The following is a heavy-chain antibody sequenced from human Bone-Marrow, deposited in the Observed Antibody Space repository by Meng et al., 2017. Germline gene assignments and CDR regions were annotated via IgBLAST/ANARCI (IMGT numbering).Heavy chain of an antibody. CDR3: VKEWELGSFDY. CDR2: ISAYNGNT. CDR1: GYTFTSYG. Sequence: QVQLLQSGAEVKKPGASVKVSCKASGYTFTSYGISWGRQAPGQGLEWMGWISAYNGNTNYAQKLQGRVTMTTDTSTSTAYMELWGLRSDDTAVYYCVKEWELGSFDYWGQGTLVTVSS. D-gene: IGHD1-26*01. J-gene: IGHJ4*02. V-gene: IGHV1-18*01.